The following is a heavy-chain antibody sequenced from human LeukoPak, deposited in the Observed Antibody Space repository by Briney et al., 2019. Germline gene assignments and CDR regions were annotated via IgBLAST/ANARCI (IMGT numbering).Heavy chain of an antibody. J-gene: IGHJ5*02. V-gene: IGHV1-46*01. CDR1: GYTFTSYY. CDR2: INPSGSST. CDR3: ARDNSVGDTAWWFDP. D-gene: IGHD1-26*01. Sequence: ASVKVSCKASGYTFTSYYMHWVRQTPGQGLEWMGLINPSGSSTSYAQKFQGRHSLTRDMSTSTDYMELRSLRAEDTAVYYCARDNSVGDTAWWFDPWGQGTLVTVSS.